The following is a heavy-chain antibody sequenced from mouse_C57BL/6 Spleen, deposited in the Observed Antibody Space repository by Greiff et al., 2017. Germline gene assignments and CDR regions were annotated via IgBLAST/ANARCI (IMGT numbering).Heavy chain of an antibody. J-gene: IGHJ4*01. CDR1: GYTFTSYT. V-gene: IGHV1-4*01. CDR2: ITPSSGYT. D-gene: IGHD1-1*01. CDR3: ARERVVADYYAMNY. Sequence: QVQLQQSGAELARPGASVKMSCKASGYTFTSYTMHWVKQRPGQGLEWIGYITPSSGYTKYNQKFKDKATLTADKSSSTAYMQLSSLKSEDSAVYYCARERVVADYYAMNYWGQGTSVTVSS.